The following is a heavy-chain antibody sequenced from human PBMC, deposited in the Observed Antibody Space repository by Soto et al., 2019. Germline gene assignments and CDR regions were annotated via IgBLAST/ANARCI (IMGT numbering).Heavy chain of an antibody. J-gene: IGHJ3*02. CDR2: IIPIFGTA. CDR3: ARTPSVNYAYGAFDI. D-gene: IGHD3-16*01. Sequence: ASVKVSCKASGGTFGSYAISWVRQAPGQGLEWMGGIIPIFGTANYAQKFQGRVTITADESTSTAYMELSSLRSEDTAVYYCARTPSVNYAYGAFDIWGQGTMVTVSS. CDR1: GGTFGSYA. V-gene: IGHV1-69*13.